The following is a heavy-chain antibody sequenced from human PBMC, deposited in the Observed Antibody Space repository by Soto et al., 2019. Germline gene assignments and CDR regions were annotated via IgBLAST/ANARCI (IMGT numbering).Heavy chain of an antibody. J-gene: IGHJ3*02. D-gene: IGHD4-17*01. CDR2: IYHTGSS. CDR1: GVSISSGGYS. CDR3: AKEGDYSAYDI. V-gene: IGHV4-30-2*01. Sequence: HLQLQESGSGLVKPSQTLSLTCTVSGVSISSGGYSWGWIRQPPGKGLEWIGYIYHTGSSYYSPSLKNRVTIAVDKSKNHFSLELTSVTAADTAVYFCAKEGDYSAYDIWGQGTMVIVSS.